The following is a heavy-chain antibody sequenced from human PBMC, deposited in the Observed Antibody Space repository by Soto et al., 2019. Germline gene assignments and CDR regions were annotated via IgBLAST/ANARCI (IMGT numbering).Heavy chain of an antibody. CDR2: ISYDGSNK. Sequence: PGGSLRLSCAASGFTFSSYGMHWVRQAPGKGLEWVAVISYDGSNKYYADSVKGRFTISRDNSKNTLYLQMNSLRAEDTAVYYCAKDSKHDYGDYAFDYWGQGTQVTVSS. J-gene: IGHJ4*02. CDR3: AKDSKHDYGDYAFDY. V-gene: IGHV3-30*18. CDR1: GFTFSSYG. D-gene: IGHD4-17*01.